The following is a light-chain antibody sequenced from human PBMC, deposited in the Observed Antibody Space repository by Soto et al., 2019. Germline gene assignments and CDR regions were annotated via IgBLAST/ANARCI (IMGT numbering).Light chain of an antibody. CDR1: QSVSSN. J-gene: IGKJ1*01. Sequence: EIVMTQSPATLSVSPGERATLSCRASQSVSSNLAWYQQKPGQAPRLLIYGASTRATGIPARFSGSGSGTEFTLTISSLQSEDFAVDYCKQYSTWPLWTFGQGTKVEIK. V-gene: IGKV3-15*01. CDR2: GAS. CDR3: KQYSTWPLWT.